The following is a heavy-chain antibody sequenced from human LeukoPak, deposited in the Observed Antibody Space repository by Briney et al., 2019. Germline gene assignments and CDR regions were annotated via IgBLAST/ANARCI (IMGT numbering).Heavy chain of an antibody. D-gene: IGHD3-16*01. J-gene: IGHJ4*02. CDR1: GYTFTSYG. V-gene: IGHV1-18*01. CDR2: ISAYNGNT. CDR3: ARVPPIFYGYVWGSYDY. Sequence: ASVKVSCKASGYTFTSYGISWVRQAPGQGLEWMGWISAYNGNTNYAQKLQGRVTVTTDTSTSTAYMELRSLRSDDTAVYYCARVPPIFYGYVWGSYDYWGQGTLVTVSS.